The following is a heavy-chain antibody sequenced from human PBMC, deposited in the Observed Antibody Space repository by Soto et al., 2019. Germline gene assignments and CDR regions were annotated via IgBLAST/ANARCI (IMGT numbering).Heavy chain of an antibody. V-gene: IGHV3-64*01. Sequence: EVQLVESGGGLVQPGGSLRLSCAASGFTFSSYAMHWVRQAPGKGLEYVSAISSNGGSTYYANSVKGRFTISRDNSKNTMYLQMGSLRGEDMAVYYCARDLSIVRGSRGFAYYYYYMDVWGKGTTVTVSS. J-gene: IGHJ6*03. CDR3: ARDLSIVRGSRGFAYYYYYMDV. D-gene: IGHD3-10*01. CDR1: GFTFSSYA. CDR2: ISSNGGST.